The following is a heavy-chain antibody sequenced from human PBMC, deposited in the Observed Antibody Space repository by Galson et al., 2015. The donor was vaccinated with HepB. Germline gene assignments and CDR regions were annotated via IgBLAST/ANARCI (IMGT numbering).Heavy chain of an antibody. CDR1: GFTFTSSA. CDR3: AADPYCSSTSWFEYPYYYYGMDV. D-gene: IGHD2-2*01. CDR2: IVVGSGNT. V-gene: IGHV1-58*02. Sequence: SVKVSCKASGFTFTSSAMQWVRQARGQRLGWIGWIVVGSGNTNYAQKFQERVTITRDMSTSTAYMELSSLRSEDTAVYYCAADPYCSSTSWFEYPYYYYGMDVWGQGTTVTVSS. J-gene: IGHJ6*02.